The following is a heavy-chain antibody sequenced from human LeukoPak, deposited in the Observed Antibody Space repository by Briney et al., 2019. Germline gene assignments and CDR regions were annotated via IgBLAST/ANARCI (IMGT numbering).Heavy chain of an antibody. CDR2: IYYSGST. CDR3: ARRCGGDWCAFDI. Sequence: SETLSLTCTVSGGSISSYYWSWIRQPPGKGLEWIGYIYYSGSTNYNPSLKSRVTISVDTSKNQFSLKLSSVTAADTAVYYCARRCGGDWCAFDIWGQGTMVTDSS. CDR1: GGSISSYY. J-gene: IGHJ3*02. V-gene: IGHV4-59*08. D-gene: IGHD2-21*02.